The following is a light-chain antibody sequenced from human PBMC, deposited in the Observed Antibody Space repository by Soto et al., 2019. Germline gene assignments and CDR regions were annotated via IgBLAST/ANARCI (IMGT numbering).Light chain of an antibody. V-gene: IGKV1-16*01. Sequence: DIQMTQSPSSLSASVGDRVTITCRASQAISNSLDWFQQKPGKAPKSLIYAVSSLRSGVPSRFSGSGSGTDFTLTISSLQPEDFATYYCRQYKSYPITFGGGTKVEIK. CDR2: AVS. J-gene: IGKJ4*01. CDR1: QAISNS. CDR3: RQYKSYPIT.